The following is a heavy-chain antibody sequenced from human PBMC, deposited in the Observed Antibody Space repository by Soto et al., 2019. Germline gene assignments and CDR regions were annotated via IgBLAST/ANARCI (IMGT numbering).Heavy chain of an antibody. Sequence: PSETLSLTCAVYGGSFSGYYWSWIRQPPGKGLEWIGSIYYSGSTYYNPSLKSRVTISVDTSKSQFSLNLSPVTAADTAVYYCARHSHTELTHWGQGTLVTVSS. V-gene: IGHV4-34*01. CDR1: GGSFSGYY. CDR2: IYYSGST. D-gene: IGHD1-7*01. J-gene: IGHJ1*01. CDR3: ARHSHTELTH.